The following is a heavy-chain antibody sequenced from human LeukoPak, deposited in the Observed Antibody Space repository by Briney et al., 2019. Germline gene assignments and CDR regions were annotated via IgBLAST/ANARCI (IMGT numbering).Heavy chain of an antibody. J-gene: IGHJ4*02. D-gene: IGHD3-9*01. Sequence: GGSLRLSCAASGFTFSSYAMSWVRQAPGKGLEWVSAISGSGGSTYYADSVKGRFTISRDNSKNTVYLQMNSLRTDDTAVYYCASVRYFDWLVDNWGQGTLVTVSS. V-gene: IGHV3-23*01. CDR3: ASVRYFDWLVDN. CDR2: ISGSGGST. CDR1: GFTFSSYA.